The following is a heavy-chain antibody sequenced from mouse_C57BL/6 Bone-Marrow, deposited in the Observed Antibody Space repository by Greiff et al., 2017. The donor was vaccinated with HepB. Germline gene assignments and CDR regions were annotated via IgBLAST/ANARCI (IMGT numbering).Heavy chain of an antibody. Sequence: QVQLQQPGAELVKPGASVKMSCKATGYTFTSYWITWVKQRPGQGLEWIGDIYPGSGSTNYNEKFKSKATLTEDTSSSTAYMQRSSLTPEDSAFYYGARGNWYGGDLDYWGKGTTVTVSS. V-gene: IGHV1-55*01. CDR1: GYTFTSYW. J-gene: IGHJ4*01. D-gene: IGHD2-14*01. CDR3: ARGNWYGGDLDY. CDR2: IYPGSGST.